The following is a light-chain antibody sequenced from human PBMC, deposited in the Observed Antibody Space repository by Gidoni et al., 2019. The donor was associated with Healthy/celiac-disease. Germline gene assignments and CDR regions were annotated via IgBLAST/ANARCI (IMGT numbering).Light chain of an antibody. Sequence: EIVLTQSPATLSLSPGERATLSCRASQSVSSYLAWYQQKPGQAPRLLLYDASNRATGIPARFSGSGSGTDFTLTISSLEPEDFAVYSCQQRSNWPPTFGQGTKVEIK. V-gene: IGKV3-11*01. J-gene: IGKJ1*01. CDR2: DAS. CDR3: QQRSNWPPT. CDR1: QSVSSY.